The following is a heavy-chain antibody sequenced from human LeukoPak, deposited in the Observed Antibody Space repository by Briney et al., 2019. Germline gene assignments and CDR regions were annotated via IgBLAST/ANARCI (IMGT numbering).Heavy chain of an antibody. D-gene: IGHD3-16*01. J-gene: IGHJ3*02. CDR2: ISGTADSK. CDR1: RFIFRNYA. V-gene: IGHV3-23*01. Sequence: PGRSLRPSCAASRFIFRNYAMSWVRQAPGRGLEWLSIISGTADSKYYADSVKGRFTISRDNPRSTLYLEMNILRAEDTAVYYCAKADATIGGAFDTWGQGTMVIVSS. CDR3: AKADATIGGAFDT.